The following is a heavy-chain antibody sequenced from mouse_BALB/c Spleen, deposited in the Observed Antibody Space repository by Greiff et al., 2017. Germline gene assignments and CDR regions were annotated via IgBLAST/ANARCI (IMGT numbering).Heavy chain of an antibody. CDR1: GYTFTSYW. CDR3: ARVYYYAMDY. J-gene: IGHJ4*01. CDR2: IDPSDSYT. V-gene: IGHV1-69*02. Sequence: VQLQQPGAELVKPGASVKLSCKASGYTFTSYWMHWVKQRPGQGLEWIGEIDPSDSYTNYNQKFKGKATLTVDKSSSTAYMQLSSLTSEDSAVYYCARVYYYAMDYWGQGTSVTVSS.